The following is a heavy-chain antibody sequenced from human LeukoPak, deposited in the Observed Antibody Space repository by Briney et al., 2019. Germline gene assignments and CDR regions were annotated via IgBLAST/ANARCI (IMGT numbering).Heavy chain of an antibody. CDR3: AKFALAVADNTRDY. Sequence: ASVKVSCKASGYTFTAYYIHWVRKAPGQGLEWMAWINPNNGDTKYAQKFQGRVTMTRDTSVRTVYMELGRLTSDDTAVYYCAKFALAVADNTRDYWGQGTLVTVSS. D-gene: IGHD6-19*01. V-gene: IGHV1-2*02. CDR2: INPNNGDT. J-gene: IGHJ4*02. CDR1: GYTFTAYY.